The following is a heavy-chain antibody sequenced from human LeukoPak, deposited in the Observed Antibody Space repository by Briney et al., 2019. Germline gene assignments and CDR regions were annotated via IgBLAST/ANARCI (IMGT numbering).Heavy chain of an antibody. V-gene: IGHV3-9*01. Sequence: PGRSLRLSCAASGFTFDDYAMHWVRQAPGKGLEWVSGISWNSGSIGYADSVKGRFTISRENAKNSLYLQMNSLRAGDTAVYYCARGGPTSYGDWYYFDYWGQGTLVTVSS. CDR2: ISWNSGSI. CDR1: GFTFDDYA. D-gene: IGHD2-21*02. CDR3: ARGGPTSYGDWYYFDY. J-gene: IGHJ4*02.